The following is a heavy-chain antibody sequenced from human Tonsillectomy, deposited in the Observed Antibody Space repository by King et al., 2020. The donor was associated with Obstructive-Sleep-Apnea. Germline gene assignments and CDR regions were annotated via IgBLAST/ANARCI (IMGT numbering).Heavy chain of an antibody. CDR3: AHGRTTVTTYYFDH. D-gene: IGHD4-17*01. V-gene: IGHV2-5*02. CDR1: GFSLSTSGVG. CDR2: IYWDDEN. Sequence: ITLKESGPTLVKPTQTLTLTCTFSGFSLSTSGVGVGWIRQPPGKALEWLALIYWDDENRYSPSLESRLTLTKDTSKKQVVLRMTNMDPADTATYYCAHGRTTVTTYYFDHWGQGTLVTVSS. J-gene: IGHJ4*02.